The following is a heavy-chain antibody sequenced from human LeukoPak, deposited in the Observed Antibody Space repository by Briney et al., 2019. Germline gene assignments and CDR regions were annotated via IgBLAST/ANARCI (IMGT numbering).Heavy chain of an antibody. V-gene: IGHV4-61*02. CDR3: ARDIRDYGSGSYFDY. CDR2: IYTSGST. D-gene: IGHD3-10*01. Sequence: SETLSLTCTVSGGSISSGSYYWSWIRQPAGKGLEWIGRIYTSGSTNYDPSLKSRVTMSVDTSKNQFSLKLSSVTAADTAVYYCARDIRDYGSGSYFDYWGQGTLVTVSS. J-gene: IGHJ4*02. CDR1: GGSISSGSYY.